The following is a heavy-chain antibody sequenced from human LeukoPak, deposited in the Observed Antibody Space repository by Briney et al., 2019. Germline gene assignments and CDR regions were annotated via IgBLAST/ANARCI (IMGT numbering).Heavy chain of an antibody. CDR2: IHNSGNT. J-gene: IGHJ3*02. CDR3: VRDWEGFNFDI. V-gene: IGHV4-59*02. D-gene: IGHD1-26*01. Sequence: SEPLSLTCIVSGGSARSYYWSWIRPPPGEGLEWIAYIHNSGNTNYNPSLKSRVTISVDTSKNQFSLKLRSVTAADTAVYYCVRDWEGFNFDIWGQGTMVTVSS. CDR1: GGSARSYY.